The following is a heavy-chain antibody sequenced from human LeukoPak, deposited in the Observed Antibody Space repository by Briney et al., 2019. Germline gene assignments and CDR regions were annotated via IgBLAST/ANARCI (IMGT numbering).Heavy chain of an antibody. CDR3: ARDLVGATFDSSDEY. Sequence: GRSLRPSCAASGFTFSTYGMHWVRQAPGKGLEWVSVIWYDGSNKYYADSVKGRFTISRDNSKNTLYLQMDSLRAEDTAVYYCARDLVGATFDSSDEYWGQGTLVTVSS. D-gene: IGHD1-26*01. V-gene: IGHV3-33*01. CDR1: GFTFSTYG. J-gene: IGHJ4*02. CDR2: IWYDGSNK.